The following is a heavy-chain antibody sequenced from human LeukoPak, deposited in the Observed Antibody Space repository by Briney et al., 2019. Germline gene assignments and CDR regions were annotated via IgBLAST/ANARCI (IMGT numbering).Heavy chain of an antibody. D-gene: IGHD3-10*01. CDR2: IYHGGST. J-gene: IGHJ4*02. CDR3: TGNYYGSGSYADFDY. Sequence: SETLSLTCTVSNYSISSGYYWGWIRQSPGKGLEWIGSIYHGGSTYYNPSLRSRVIVSVDTSKNHFSLKMNSVTAADTAVYYCTGNYYGSGSYADFDYWGQGTLVTVSS. CDR1: NYSISSGYY. V-gene: IGHV4-38-2*02.